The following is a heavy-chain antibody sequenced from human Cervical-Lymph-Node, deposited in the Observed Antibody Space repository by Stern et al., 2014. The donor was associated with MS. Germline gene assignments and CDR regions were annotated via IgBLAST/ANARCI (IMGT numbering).Heavy chain of an antibody. Sequence: QVQLVESGSELKKPGASVKVSCKTSGYTFTTYGVNWVRQAPGQGLEWMGWINSNSGNPTYAHGFTGRFVFSLDTSVTTAYLQISSLKAEDTAVYYCARDFPYGDPDFDYWGQGTLVTVSS. V-gene: IGHV7-4-1*02. CDR1: GYTFTTYG. CDR3: ARDFPYGDPDFDY. J-gene: IGHJ4*02. D-gene: IGHD4-17*01. CDR2: INSNSGNP.